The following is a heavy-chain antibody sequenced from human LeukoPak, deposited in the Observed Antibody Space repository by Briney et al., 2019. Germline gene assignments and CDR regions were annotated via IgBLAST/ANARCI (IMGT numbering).Heavy chain of an antibody. CDR2: ISGSGGST. Sequence: PGGSLRLSCAASGFTFSSYAMSWVRQAPGKGLEWVSAISGSGGSTYYADSVKGRFTISRDNSKNTLYLQMNSLRAEDTAVYYCAKSPSPCSSTSCYTGYWGQGTLVTVSS. D-gene: IGHD2-2*02. CDR3: AKSPSPCSSTSCYTGY. CDR1: GFTFSSYA. V-gene: IGHV3-23*01. J-gene: IGHJ4*02.